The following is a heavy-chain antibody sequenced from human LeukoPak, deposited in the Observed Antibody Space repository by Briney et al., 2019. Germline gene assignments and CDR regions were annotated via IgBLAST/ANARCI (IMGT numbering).Heavy chain of an antibody. D-gene: IGHD5-18*01. J-gene: IGHJ4*02. CDR3: AKDRGAWIQLWSTDY. Sequence: PGGSLRLSCAASGFTFSSYAMHWVRQAPGKGLEWVAVISYDGSNKYYADSVKGRFTISRDNSKNTLYLQMNSLRAEDTAVYYCAKDRGAWIQLWSTDYWGQGTLVTVSS. CDR2: ISYDGSNK. CDR1: GFTFSSYA. V-gene: IGHV3-30*04.